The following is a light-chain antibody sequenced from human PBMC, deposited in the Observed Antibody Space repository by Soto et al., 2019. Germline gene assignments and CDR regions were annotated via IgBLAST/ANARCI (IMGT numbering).Light chain of an antibody. CDR3: QSYYSSDVV. CDR1: SGDIANNY. Sequence: LTQPHSVSESPGKTVSISCTRSSGDIANNYVQWFQQRPGSAPTTVIYKDDQRPSGVPDRFSGSIDSSSNSASLTISGLKTGDEADYFCQSYYSSDVVFGGGTKLTVL. J-gene: IGLJ2*01. CDR2: KDD. V-gene: IGLV6-57*04.